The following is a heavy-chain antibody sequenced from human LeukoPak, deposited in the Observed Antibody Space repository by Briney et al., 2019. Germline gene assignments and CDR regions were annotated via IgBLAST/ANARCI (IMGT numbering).Heavy chain of an antibody. CDR3: AREGYDFWSGYYPA. Sequence: PSETLSLTCTVSGGSLSSYYWSWIRQPPGKGLEWIGYIYYSGSTNYNPSLKSRVTISVDTSKNQFSLKLSSVTAADTAVYYCAREGYDFWSGYYPAWGQGTLVTVSS. D-gene: IGHD3-3*01. CDR1: GGSLSSYY. CDR2: IYYSGST. V-gene: IGHV4-59*01. J-gene: IGHJ5*02.